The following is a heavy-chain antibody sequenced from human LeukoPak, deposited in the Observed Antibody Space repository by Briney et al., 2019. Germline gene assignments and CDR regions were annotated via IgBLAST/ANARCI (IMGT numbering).Heavy chain of an antibody. D-gene: IGHD3-22*01. V-gene: IGHV3-30*18. CDR3: AKDRYDSSGTYFDY. CDR2: ISYDGNNK. CDR1: GFTFSSYG. J-gene: IGHJ4*02. Sequence: GGSLRLSCAASGFTFSSYGMHWVRQAPGKXLDWVAVISYDGNNKYYTDSVKGRFTISRDNSKNTLYLQMNSLSVEDTAVYYCAKDRYDSSGTYFDYWGQGSLVTVSS.